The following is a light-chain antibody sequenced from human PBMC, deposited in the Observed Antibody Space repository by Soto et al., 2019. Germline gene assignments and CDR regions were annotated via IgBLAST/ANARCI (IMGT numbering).Light chain of an antibody. CDR2: DDS. V-gene: IGLV3-21*02. CDR1: NIGSKS. J-gene: IGLJ2*01. CDR3: QVWDVSSAHVV. Sequence: SYELSQPPSVSVAPGQTASITCGGNNIGSKSVHWYQQKPGQAPVLVVYDDSDRPSGIPERFSGSNSGNTATLTISRVEAGDEADLYCQVWDVSSAHVVFGGGTKLTVL.